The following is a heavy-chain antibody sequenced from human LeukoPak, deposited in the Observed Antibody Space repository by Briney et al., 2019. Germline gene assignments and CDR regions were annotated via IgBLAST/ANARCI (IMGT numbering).Heavy chain of an antibody. J-gene: IGHJ4*02. CDR3: TALSGYYMKY. Sequence: GGSLRLSCAASEFTFTNAWMTWVHQAPGKGLEWVGRITTKSDGETTDYAAPVKGRFTISRDDSKNTLYLQMNSLKTEDTAIYYCTALSGYYMKYWGQGSLVTVSS. CDR1: EFTFTNAW. D-gene: IGHD3-9*01. V-gene: IGHV3-15*01. CDR2: ITTKSDGETT.